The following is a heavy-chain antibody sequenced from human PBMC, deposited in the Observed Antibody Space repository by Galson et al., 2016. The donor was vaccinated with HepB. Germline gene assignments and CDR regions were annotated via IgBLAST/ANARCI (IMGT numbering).Heavy chain of an antibody. CDR3: AKGRSAIAAAGLNY. CDR1: GFTFKNYA. Sequence: SLRLSCAASGFTFKNYAMNWVRQAPGKGLEWVSVVSGSGDNTYYADSVKGRLTISRDNSNNTLFLQMNSLRVEDTAVYHCAKGRSAIAAAGLNYWGQGTQVTVSS. J-gene: IGHJ4*02. CDR2: VSGSGDNT. V-gene: IGHV3-23*01. D-gene: IGHD6-13*01.